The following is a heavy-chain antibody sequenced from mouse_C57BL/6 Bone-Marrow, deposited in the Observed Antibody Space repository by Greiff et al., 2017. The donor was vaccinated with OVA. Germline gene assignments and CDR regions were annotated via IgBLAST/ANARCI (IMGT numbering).Heavy chain of an antibody. J-gene: IGHJ2*01. CDR1: GFTFNTYA. V-gene: IGHV10-3*01. CDR2: IRSKSSNYAT. Sequence: EVQLVESGGGLVQPKGSLKLSCAASGFTFNTYAMHWVRQAPGKGLEWVARIRSKSSNYATYYADSVKDRFTISRDDSQSMLYLQMNNLKTEDTAMYYCVPGSMVTTGQDYWGQGTTLTVSS. D-gene: IGHD2-2*01. CDR3: VPGSMVTTGQDY.